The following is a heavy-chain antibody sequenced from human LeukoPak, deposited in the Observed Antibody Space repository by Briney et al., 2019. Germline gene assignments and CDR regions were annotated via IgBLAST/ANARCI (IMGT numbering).Heavy chain of an antibody. Sequence: PGGYLRLSCAASGFIFSAYHMNWVRQAPGKGLEWVSCISVDGTIIYYADSVKGRFSVSRDNARNSMSLQMNSLRGDDTAVYYCARRDDFEVWGQGTIVTVSS. CDR1: GFIFSAYH. CDR3: ARRDDFEV. CDR2: ISVDGTII. J-gene: IGHJ3*01. V-gene: IGHV3-48*01.